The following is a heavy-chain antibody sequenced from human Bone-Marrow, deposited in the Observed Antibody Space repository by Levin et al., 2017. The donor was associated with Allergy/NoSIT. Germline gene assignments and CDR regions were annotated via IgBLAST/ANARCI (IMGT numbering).Heavy chain of an antibody. CDR1: GLTFSGYY. CDR2: ISSSGSYT. D-gene: IGHD4-17*01. J-gene: IGHJ4*02. Sequence: GESLKISCAASGLTFSGYYMTWVRQAPGKGLEWVSYISSSGSYTNYADSVRGRFTISSDNAKNSLYLQMNSLRAEDSAVYFCARVDYGDYILDFWGQGTLVTVSS. V-gene: IGHV3-11*05. CDR3: ARVDYGDYILDF.